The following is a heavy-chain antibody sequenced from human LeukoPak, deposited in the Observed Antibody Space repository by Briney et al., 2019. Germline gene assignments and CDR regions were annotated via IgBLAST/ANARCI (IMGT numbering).Heavy chain of an antibody. CDR1: GFTFSIYG. Sequence: GGSLRLACVAPGFTFSIYGMHWGRQAPGKGEGRVAFIRYGGRDKYYAESVKGRFTISRDNSKNTLYLLMNSLRAEDTAVYYCAKALSGSPPKPFDYWGQGTLVTVSS. J-gene: IGHJ4*02. D-gene: IGHD1-26*01. CDR3: AKALSGSPPKPFDY. CDR2: IRYGGRDK. V-gene: IGHV3-30*02.